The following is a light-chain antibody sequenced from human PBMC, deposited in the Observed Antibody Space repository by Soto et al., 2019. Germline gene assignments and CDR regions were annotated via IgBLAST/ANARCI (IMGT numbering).Light chain of an antibody. CDR3: QQYNSYPGT. CDR2: DAS. CDR1: QSVSSC. J-gene: IGKJ1*01. Sequence: EIVWTQSPATLSLSPGEGSTLACRASQSVSSCLDWYQQKPGQAPRXXIYDASNRATGIPARFSGSGSGTEFTLTISSLQTDDFATYYCQQYNSYPGTFGHGTKVDIK. V-gene: IGKV3-11*01.